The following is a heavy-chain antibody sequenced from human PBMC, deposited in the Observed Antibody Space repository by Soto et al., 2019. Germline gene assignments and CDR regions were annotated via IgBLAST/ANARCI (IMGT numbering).Heavy chain of an antibody. J-gene: IGHJ4*02. V-gene: IGHV3-21*01. D-gene: IGHD3-22*01. CDR2: ISSSSSYI. CDR3: ARDLGEYYYDSSGYYYEGSY. CDR1: GFTFSSYS. Sequence: PGGSLRLSCAASGFTFSSYSMNWVRQAPGKGLEWVSSISSSSSYIYYADSVKGRFTISRDNAKNSLYLQMNSLRAEDTAVYYCARDLGEYYYDSSGYYYEGSYWGQGTLVTVSS.